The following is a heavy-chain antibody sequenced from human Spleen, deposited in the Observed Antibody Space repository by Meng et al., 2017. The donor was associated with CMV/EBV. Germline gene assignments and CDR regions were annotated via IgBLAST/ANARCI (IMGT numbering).Heavy chain of an antibody. J-gene: IGHJ4*02. D-gene: IGHD3-22*01. V-gene: IGHV3-48*03. CDR3: ARGSRQYYDLNHYFDC. CDR1: GFTFSSYE. Sequence: GESLKISCAASGFTFSSYEMNWVRQAPGKGLEWVSYISSSGNTKYYADSVKGRLTISRDNAKNSLYLQMNSLRAEDTAVYFCARGSRQYYDLNHYFDCWGQGTLVTVSS. CDR2: ISSSGNTK.